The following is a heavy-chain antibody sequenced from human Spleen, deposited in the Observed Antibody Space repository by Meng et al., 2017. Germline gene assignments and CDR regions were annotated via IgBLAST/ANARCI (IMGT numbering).Heavy chain of an antibody. V-gene: IGHV1-8*01. J-gene: IGHJ4*02. CDR2: INPDSGIT. Sequence: QAHAVQAGAEVKKLGASVKVSCKASGYTSTTYDINWVRQAAGQGLEWMGYINPDSGITGLAQKFQGRLSMTSDTSIRTAYMQLSGLISEDTAMYYCARCLAGCDYWGQGTLVTVSS. CDR1: GYTSTTYD. D-gene: IGHD6-19*01. CDR3: ARCLAGCDY.